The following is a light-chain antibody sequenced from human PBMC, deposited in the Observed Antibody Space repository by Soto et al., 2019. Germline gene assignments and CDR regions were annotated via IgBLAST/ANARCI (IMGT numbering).Light chain of an antibody. CDR3: QSYDTSLTAWV. J-gene: IGLJ3*02. CDR2: ANN. Sequence: QSVLTQPPSLSGAPGQRVTISCTGSRSNIGTPYDVHWYQQLPGTAPKLLIYANNNRPSGVPDRFSGYKSGTSASLAITGLQAEDGADYCCQSYDTSLTAWVFGGGTKVTVL. CDR1: RSNIGTPYD. V-gene: IGLV1-40*01.